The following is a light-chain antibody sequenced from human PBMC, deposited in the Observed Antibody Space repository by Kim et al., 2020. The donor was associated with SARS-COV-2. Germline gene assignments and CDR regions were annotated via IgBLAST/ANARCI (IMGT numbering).Light chain of an antibody. J-gene: IGLJ3*02. Sequence: QSALTQPPSASATPGQRVTISCSGSASNIRSYPVGWYQQVPGTAPKLLIYGNDQRPSGVPDRFSGSKSGTSASLAISGLQSEDEADYFCAAWDDSLYGRVFGGGTQLTVL. CDR1: ASNIRSYP. CDR3: AAWDDSLYGRV. CDR2: GND. V-gene: IGLV1-44*01.